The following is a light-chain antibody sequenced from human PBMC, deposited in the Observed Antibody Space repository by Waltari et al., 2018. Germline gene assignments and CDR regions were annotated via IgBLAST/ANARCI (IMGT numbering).Light chain of an antibody. V-gene: IGLV1-47*01. CDR2: RNN. CDR1: SFNIGDNY. CDR3: AAWDDSLGGRV. Sequence: QSVLTQPPSASGTPGQRVTISCSGSSFNIGDNYVYWYQQVPGTAPKLLIYRNNPRPSGVPDRFTGSKSGTSVSLAISGLRSEDEADYYCAAWDDSLGGRVFGGGTKLTVL. J-gene: IGLJ2*01.